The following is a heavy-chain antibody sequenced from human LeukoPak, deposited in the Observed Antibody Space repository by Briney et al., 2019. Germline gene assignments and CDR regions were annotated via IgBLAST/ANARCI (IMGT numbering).Heavy chain of an antibody. Sequence: PSETLSLTCAVYGGSFSGYYWSWIRQPPGKGLEWIGEINHSGSTNYNPSLKSRVTISVDTSKNQFSLKLSSVTAADTAVYYCARGFRGTMVRGVIHYYYYMDVWGKGTTVTVSS. J-gene: IGHJ6*03. CDR3: ARGFRGTMVRGVIHYYYYMDV. V-gene: IGHV4-34*01. CDR1: GGSFSGYY. CDR2: INHSGST. D-gene: IGHD3-10*01.